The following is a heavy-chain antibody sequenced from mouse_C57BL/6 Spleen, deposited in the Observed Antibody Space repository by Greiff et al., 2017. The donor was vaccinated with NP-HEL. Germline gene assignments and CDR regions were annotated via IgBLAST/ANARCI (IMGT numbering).Heavy chain of an antibody. Sequence: VQLQQSGAELVRPGASVKLSCKASGYTFTDYYINWVKQRPGQGLEWIARIYPGSGNTYYNEKFKGKATLTAEKSSSTAYMQLSSLTSEDSAVYFCAKGLQGAMDYWGQGTSVTVSS. CDR3: AKGLQGAMDY. CDR1: GYTFTDYY. V-gene: IGHV1-76*01. J-gene: IGHJ4*01. CDR2: IYPGSGNT. D-gene: IGHD2-13*01.